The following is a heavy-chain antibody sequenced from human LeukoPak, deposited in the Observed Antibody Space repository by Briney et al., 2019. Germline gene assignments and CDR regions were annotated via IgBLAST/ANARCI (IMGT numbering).Heavy chain of an antibody. D-gene: IGHD3-16*01. CDR2: IRQDGSEK. CDR3: AGGAGWLIDY. J-gene: IGHJ4*02. CDR1: GFSSGRRW. V-gene: IGHV3-7*03. Sequence: GGSLRLSCAASGFSSGRRWMNWVRQAPGKGLEWVANIRQDGSEKNYVDSVKGRFTISRDNAKNSLFLQMDSLRAEDTAVYYCAGGAGWLIDYWGQGTLVTVSS.